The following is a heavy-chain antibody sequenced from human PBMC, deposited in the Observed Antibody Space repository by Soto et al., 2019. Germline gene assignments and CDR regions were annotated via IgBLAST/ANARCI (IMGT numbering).Heavy chain of an antibody. D-gene: IGHD4-17*01. CDR2: ISAYNGNT. J-gene: IGHJ4*02. CDR1: GYTFTSYG. Sequence: ASVKVSCKASGYTFTSYGISWVRQAPGQGLEWMGWISAYNGNTNYTQKLQGRVTMTTDTSTSTAYMELRSLRSDDTAVYYCARGPGGYGDYLFVYWGQGTLVTVSS. CDR3: ARGPGGYGDYLFVY. V-gene: IGHV1-18*01.